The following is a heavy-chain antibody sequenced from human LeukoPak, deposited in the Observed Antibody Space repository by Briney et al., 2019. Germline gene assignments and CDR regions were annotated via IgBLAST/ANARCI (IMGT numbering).Heavy chain of an antibody. CDR3: ARAVVVPAATGLNTYYYYMDV. Sequence: SETLSLTCTVSGGSISSGSYYWSWIRQPAGKGLEWIGRIYTSGSTNYNPSLKSRVTISVDTSKNQFSLKLSSVTAADTAVYYCARAVVVPAATGLNTYYYYMDVWGKGTTVTISS. D-gene: IGHD2-2*01. CDR1: GGSISSGSYY. V-gene: IGHV4-61*02. CDR2: IYTSGST. J-gene: IGHJ6*03.